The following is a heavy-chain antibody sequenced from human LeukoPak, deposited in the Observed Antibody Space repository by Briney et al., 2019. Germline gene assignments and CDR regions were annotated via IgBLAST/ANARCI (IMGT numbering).Heavy chain of an antibody. CDR3: ARQVTFGYAYAYYFDY. V-gene: IGHV4-31*03. CDR1: GGSISSGGYY. J-gene: IGHJ4*02. CDR2: IYYSGST. D-gene: IGHD5-18*01. Sequence: PSQTLSLTCTVSGGSISSGGYYWSWVRQHPGKGLEWIGYIYYSGSTYYNPSLKSRVTMSVDTSKNQFSLELSSVTASDTAVCYCARQVTFGYAYAYYFDYWGQGSLVTVSS.